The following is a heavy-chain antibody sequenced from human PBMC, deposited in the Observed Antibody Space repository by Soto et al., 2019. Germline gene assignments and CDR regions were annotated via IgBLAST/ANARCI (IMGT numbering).Heavy chain of an antibody. CDR1: GFTFSSYG. CDR2: ISYDGSNK. CDR3: AKSPSYYYGSGTPRFDP. D-gene: IGHD3-10*01. J-gene: IGHJ5*02. Sequence: PGGSLRLSCAASGFTFSSYGMHWVRQAPGKGLEWVAVISYDGSNKYYADSVKGRFTIPRDNSKNTLYLQMNSLRAEDTAVYYCAKSPSYYYGSGTPRFDPWGQGTLVTVSS. V-gene: IGHV3-30*18.